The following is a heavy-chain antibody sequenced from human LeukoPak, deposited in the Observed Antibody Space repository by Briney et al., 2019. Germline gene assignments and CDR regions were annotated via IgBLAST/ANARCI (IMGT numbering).Heavy chain of an antibody. CDR1: GDSISGYY. J-gene: IGHJ5*02. D-gene: IGHD2-2*01. V-gene: IGHV4-59*01. Sequence: SETLSLTCTVSGDSISGYYWSWIRQPPGKGLEWIGYIYYSGSTNYNPSLKSRVTISVDTSKNQFSLKLSSVTAADTAVYYCARRVSAASNWFDPWGQGTLVTVSS. CDR2: IYYSGST. CDR3: ARRVSAASNWFDP.